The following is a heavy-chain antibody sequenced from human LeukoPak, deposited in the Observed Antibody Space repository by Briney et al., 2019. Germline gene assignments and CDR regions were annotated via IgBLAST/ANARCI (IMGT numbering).Heavy chain of an antibody. J-gene: IGHJ3*02. CDR1: GFTFSSYG. CDR3: ARDGGSVLRYFDWLSDAFDI. CDR2: ISYDGSNK. D-gene: IGHD3-9*01. Sequence: GGSLRLSCAASGFTFSSYGMHWVRQAPGKGLEWVAVISYDGSNKYYADSVKGRFTISRDNAKNSLYLQMNSLRAEDTAVYYCARDGGSVLRYFDWLSDAFDIWGQGTMVTVSS. V-gene: IGHV3-30*03.